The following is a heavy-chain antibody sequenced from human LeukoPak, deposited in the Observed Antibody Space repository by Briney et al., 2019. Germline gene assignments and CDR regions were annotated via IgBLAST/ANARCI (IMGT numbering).Heavy chain of an antibody. CDR1: GTSITRTY. Sequence: SETLSLTCTVSGTSITRTYWSWIRQPPGRGLESVGYVYDTGDTNYNPSLKSRVTISVDTSKNQFSLKLSSVTAADTAVYYCASSPRNYGSGLDYWGQGTLVTVSS. D-gene: IGHD3-10*01. J-gene: IGHJ4*02. CDR2: VYDTGDT. V-gene: IGHV4-59*08. CDR3: ASSPRNYGSGLDY.